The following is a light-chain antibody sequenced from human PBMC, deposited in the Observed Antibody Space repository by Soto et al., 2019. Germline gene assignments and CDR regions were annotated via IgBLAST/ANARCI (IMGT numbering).Light chain of an antibody. Sequence: QLVLSQPPSASASLGASVKLTCTLSSGHSRNAIAWHQQQPEKGPRYLMRLNSDGSHSKGDGIPDRFSGSSSGAERYLIISSLRSEDEADYYCQTWGTGIRVFGGGTKLTVL. CDR3: QTWGTGIRV. V-gene: IGLV4-69*01. CDR2: LNSDGSH. J-gene: IGLJ3*02. CDR1: SGHSRNA.